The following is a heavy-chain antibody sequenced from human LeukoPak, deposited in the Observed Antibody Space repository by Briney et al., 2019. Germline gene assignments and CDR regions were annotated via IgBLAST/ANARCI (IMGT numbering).Heavy chain of an antibody. D-gene: IGHD6-19*01. CDR1: GFTFGDYD. CDR3: ARLYSSGRYANAFDI. V-gene: IGHV3-13*01. J-gene: IGHJ3*02. CDR2: IRSIGDR. Sequence: PGGSLRLSCAASGFTFGDYDVHWVRQATGKGLEWVSAIRSIGDRFYSGSVKGRFTISRENAKNTLYLEMNSLRVGDTAVYYCARLYSSGRYANAFDIWGQGTVVTVSS.